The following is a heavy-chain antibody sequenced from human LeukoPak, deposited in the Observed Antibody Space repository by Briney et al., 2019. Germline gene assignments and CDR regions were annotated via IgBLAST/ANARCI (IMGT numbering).Heavy chain of an antibody. J-gene: IGHJ4*02. Sequence: GGSLRLSCEASGFTFSDSAMSWVRQASGRGLEWVSLISASGGNSYYADSVKGRFTVSRDSSKNTLHLQMNSLRAEDTAVYYCARDIELSCWGQGTLVTVSS. CDR1: GFTFSDSA. CDR2: ISASGGNS. CDR3: ARDIELSC. V-gene: IGHV3-23*01. D-gene: IGHD1-26*01.